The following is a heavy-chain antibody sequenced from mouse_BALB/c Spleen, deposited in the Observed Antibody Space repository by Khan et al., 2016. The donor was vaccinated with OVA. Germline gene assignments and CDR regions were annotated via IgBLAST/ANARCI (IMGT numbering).Heavy chain of an antibody. CDR2: INTHSGVP. Sequence: QIQLVQSGPELKKPGETVRISCKASGYTFTNDGMQWVQQMPGKGLKWIGWINTHSGVPKYEEDFKGRFAFSLETSASTVYLQITNLTYEDTATYICAGGGAAYYRDDGGAMDYWGQGTSVTVSS. D-gene: IGHD2-14*01. CDR3: AGGGAAYYRDDGGAMDY. CDR1: GYTFTNDG. J-gene: IGHJ4*01. V-gene: IGHV9-4*02.